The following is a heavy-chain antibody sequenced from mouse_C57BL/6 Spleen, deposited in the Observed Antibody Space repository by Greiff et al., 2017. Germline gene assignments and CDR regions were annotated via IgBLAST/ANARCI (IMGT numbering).Heavy chain of an antibody. CDR1: GYAFSSSW. CDR2: IYPGDGDT. J-gene: IGHJ2*01. V-gene: IGHV1-82*01. CDR3: ARSGTGTGYFDY. D-gene: IGHD4-1*01. Sequence: QVQLQQSGPELVKPGASVKISCKASGYAFSSSWMNWVKQRPGKGLEWIGRIYPGDGDTNYNGKFKGKATLTADKSSSTAYMQLSSLTSEDSAVNFCARSGTGTGYFDYWGQGTTLTVSS.